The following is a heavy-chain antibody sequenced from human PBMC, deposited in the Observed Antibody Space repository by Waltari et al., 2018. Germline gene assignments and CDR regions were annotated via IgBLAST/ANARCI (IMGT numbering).Heavy chain of an antibody. CDR3: TKDMDGATAMAPRLDF. J-gene: IGHJ4*02. CDR2: IKWNSGTI. Sequence: VHLVESGGGLVRPGRSLRLSCAASGFIFDDYGMDWVRQAPGKGLEWGACIKWNSGTIHYADSVKGRFTIPRDNAENSLYLQMNRLTTEDTAVYYCTKDMDGATAMAPRLDFWGQGTLVTVSS. V-gene: IGHV3-9*01. D-gene: IGHD5-18*01. CDR1: GFIFDDYG.